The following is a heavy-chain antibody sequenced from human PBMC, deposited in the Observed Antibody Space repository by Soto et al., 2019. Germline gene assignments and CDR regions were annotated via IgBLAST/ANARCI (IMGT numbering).Heavy chain of an antibody. CDR1: GGSISRSNW. CDR2: IYHSGST. V-gene: IGHV4-4*02. J-gene: IGHJ5*02. Sequence: KTSETLSLTCAVSGGSISRSNWWSWVRQPPGKGLEWIGEIYHSGSTNYNPSLKSRVTISVDKSKNQFSLKLSSVTAADTAVYYCASLRIAAALVAGFDPWGQGTLVTVSS. D-gene: IGHD6-13*01. CDR3: ASLRIAAALVAGFDP.